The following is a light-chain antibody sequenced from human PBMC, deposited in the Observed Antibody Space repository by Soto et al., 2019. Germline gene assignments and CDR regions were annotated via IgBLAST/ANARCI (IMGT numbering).Light chain of an antibody. J-gene: IGKJ1*01. CDR1: TSISSW. V-gene: IGKV1-5*03. Sequence: DIQMTHSPSTRSASVVSRVTITCRVSTSISSWLAWYQQKPGKAPKILIYKASSLESVVPSRFSGSGSGTEFTLTISSLQPDDFATYYCQQYSTYTPRTFGQGTKVDIK. CDR2: KAS. CDR3: QQYSTYTPRT.